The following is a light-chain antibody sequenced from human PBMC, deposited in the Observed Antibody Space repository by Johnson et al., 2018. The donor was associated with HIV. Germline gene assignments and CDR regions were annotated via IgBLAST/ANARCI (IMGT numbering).Light chain of an antibody. V-gene: IGLV1-51*02. Sequence: QSVLTQSPSVSVAPGQKVTISCSGNSSNIGNNYVSWFQQLPETAPKLLIYDNNKRPSGIPDRFSGSKSGTSATLGITGLQTGDEADYYCGAWESSLNAYVFGAATKVAVL. CDR2: DNN. J-gene: IGLJ1*01. CDR1: SSNIGNNY. CDR3: GAWESSLNAYV.